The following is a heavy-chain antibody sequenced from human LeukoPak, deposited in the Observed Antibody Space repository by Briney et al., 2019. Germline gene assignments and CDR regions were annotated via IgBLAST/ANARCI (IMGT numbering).Heavy chain of an antibody. V-gene: IGHV4-59*01. CDR1: GGSISSYY. J-gene: IGHJ3*02. D-gene: IGHD3-22*01. CDR2: IYYSGST. CDR3: AREGDSSVKSAFDI. Sequence: SETLSLTCTVSGGSISSYYWSWIPQPPGKGLEWIGYIYYSGSTNYNPSLKSRVTISVDTSKNQFSLKLSSVTAADTAVYYCAREGDSSVKSAFDIWGQGTMVTVSS.